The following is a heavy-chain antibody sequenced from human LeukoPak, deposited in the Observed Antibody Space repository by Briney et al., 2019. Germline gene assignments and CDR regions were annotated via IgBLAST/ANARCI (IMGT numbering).Heavy chain of an antibody. Sequence: GGSLRLSCAASGFTFSSYAMSWVRQAPGKGLEWVSGISGGGGSTYYADSVKGRFTISRDNSKNTLYLQMNSLRAEDTAVYYCAKDYSSSLTNWFDPWGQGTLVTVSS. CDR3: AKDYSSSLTNWFDP. D-gene: IGHD6-6*01. V-gene: IGHV3-23*01. CDR1: GFTFSSYA. J-gene: IGHJ5*02. CDR2: ISGGGGST.